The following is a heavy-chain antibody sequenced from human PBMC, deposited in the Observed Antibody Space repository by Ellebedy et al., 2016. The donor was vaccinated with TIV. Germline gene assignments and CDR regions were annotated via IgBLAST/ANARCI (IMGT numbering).Heavy chain of an antibody. CDR1: GYTFTGHY. J-gene: IGHJ4*02. D-gene: IGHD3-10*01. CDR3: TRGRAVGAATGSGNF. V-gene: IGHV1-2*02. Sequence: ASVKVSCKASGYTFTGHYMHWVRQAPGQGLEWMGWINPISGGTNYAQRFQGRVTMTRDTSISTAYMELSRLRSDDTAVFYCTRGRAVGAATGSGNFWGQGTLVTVSS. CDR2: INPISGGT.